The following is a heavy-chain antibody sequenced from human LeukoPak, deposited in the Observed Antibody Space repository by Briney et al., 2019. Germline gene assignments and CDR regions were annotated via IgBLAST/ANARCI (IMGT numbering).Heavy chain of an antibody. D-gene: IGHD1-14*01. CDR1: GFAFSTDA. V-gene: IGHV3-23*01. CDR3: AKASTVLKPIVY. J-gene: IGHJ4*02. CDR2: ISPSGGRT. Sequence: PGESLRLSCVASGFAFSTDAMHWVRQAPGKGLEWVSGISPSGGRTYYAGSVKGRFTISRDNSKNTLYLQMNSLRADDTAVYFCAKASTVLKPIVYWGQGSLVTVSS.